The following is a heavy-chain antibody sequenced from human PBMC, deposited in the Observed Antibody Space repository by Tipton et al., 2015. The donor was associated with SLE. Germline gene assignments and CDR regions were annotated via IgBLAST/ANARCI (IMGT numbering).Heavy chain of an antibody. Sequence: FTISRDNSKNTLYLQMNSLRAEDTAVYYCARVRLERGAFDIWGQGTMVTVSS. J-gene: IGHJ3*02. V-gene: IGHV3-30*01. D-gene: IGHD1-1*01. CDR3: ARVRLERGAFDI.